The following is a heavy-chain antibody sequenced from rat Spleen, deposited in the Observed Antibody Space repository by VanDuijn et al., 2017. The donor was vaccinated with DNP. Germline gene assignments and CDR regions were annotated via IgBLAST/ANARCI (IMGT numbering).Heavy chain of an antibody. CDR3: ITFEGRNA. J-gene: IGHJ4*01. CDR2: ITYDGSKT. CDR1: GFTFSDYN. Sequence: EVQLVESGGGLVRPGRSLKVSCAASGFTFSDYNMAWVRQTPKKGLEWVATITYDGSKTYYRDSVKGRFTISRDNAKSTLYLQMDSLRSEDTATYYCITFEGRNAWGQGTSVTVSS. D-gene: IGHD1-11*01. V-gene: IGHV5S10*01.